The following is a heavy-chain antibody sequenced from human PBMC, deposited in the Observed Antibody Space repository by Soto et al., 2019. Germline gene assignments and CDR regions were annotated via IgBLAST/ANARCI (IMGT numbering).Heavy chain of an antibody. CDR3: ARDQIGTETYWFDP. D-gene: IGHD1-1*01. V-gene: IGHV1-69*04. CDR2: IIPILGIA. Sequence: GASVKVSCKASGGTFSSYTISWVRQAPGQGLEWMGRIIPILGIANYAQKFQGRVTITADKSTSTAYMELSSLRSEDTAVYYCARDQIGTETYWFDPWGQGTLVTVSS. CDR1: GGTFSSYT. J-gene: IGHJ5*02.